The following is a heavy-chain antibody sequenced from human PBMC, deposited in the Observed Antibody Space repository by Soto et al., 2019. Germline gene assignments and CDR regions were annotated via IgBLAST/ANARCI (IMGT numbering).Heavy chain of an antibody. V-gene: IGHV1-58*01. J-gene: IGHJ4*02. CDR3: AADKGVVVGELLPSF. CDR2: IVVSSGNT. D-gene: IGHD1-26*01. Sequence: AVKVSCKASGFTFTSSAVQWVRQARGQRLEWIGWIVVSSGNTNYAQKFQERVTITRDMSTSTAYMELSSLRSEDTAVYYCAADKGVVVGELLPSFWGQGTLVTVS. CDR1: GFTFTSSA.